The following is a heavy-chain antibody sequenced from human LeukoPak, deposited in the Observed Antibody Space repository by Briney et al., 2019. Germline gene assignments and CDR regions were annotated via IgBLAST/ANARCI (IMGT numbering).Heavy chain of an antibody. V-gene: IGHV1-69*04. J-gene: IGHJ5*02. Sequence: GSSVKVSCKASGGTFSSYAISWVRQAPEQGLEWMGRIIPILGIANYAQKFQGRVTITADKSTSTAYMELSSLRSEDTAVYYCARDPLYCSGGSCYRTNWFDPWGQGTLVTVSS. CDR2: IIPILGIA. CDR3: ARDPLYCSGGSCYRTNWFDP. CDR1: GGTFSSYA. D-gene: IGHD2-15*01.